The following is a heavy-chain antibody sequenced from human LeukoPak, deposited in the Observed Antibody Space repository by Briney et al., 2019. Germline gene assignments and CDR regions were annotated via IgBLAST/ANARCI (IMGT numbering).Heavy chain of an antibody. Sequence: GGSLRLSCAASGFTFSSYAMSWVRQAPGKGLEWVSAISGSGGSTYYADSVKGRFTISRDNSKNTLYLQMNSLRAEDTAVYYFSKLMRAYDILTGYYEGFDYWGQGTLVTVSS. D-gene: IGHD3-9*01. CDR2: ISGSGGST. CDR3: SKLMRAYDILTGYYEGFDY. V-gene: IGHV3-23*01. CDR1: GFTFSSYA. J-gene: IGHJ4*02.